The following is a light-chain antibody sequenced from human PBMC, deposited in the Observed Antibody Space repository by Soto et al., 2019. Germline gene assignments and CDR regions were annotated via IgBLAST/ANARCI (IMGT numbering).Light chain of an antibody. J-gene: IGKJ4*01. CDR1: QGISSY. CDR2: AAS. V-gene: IGKV1-9*01. Sequence: IQLTQSPSSLSASVGDRVTITCRASQGISSYLAWYQQKPGKAPKLLIYAASTLQSGVPSRFSGSGSGTDFTLTIISLQPEDFATYYCQQLNSYPQTFGGGTKVEIK. CDR3: QQLNSYPQT.